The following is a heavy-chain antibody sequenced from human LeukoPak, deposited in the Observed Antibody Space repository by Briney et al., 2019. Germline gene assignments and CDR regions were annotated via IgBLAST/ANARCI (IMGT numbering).Heavy chain of an antibody. CDR3: AISHYYDSSGYYPYYFDY. D-gene: IGHD3-22*01. Sequence: GESLKISCKGSGYNFASYWIGWVRQMPGKGLEWTGIFYPGDSDTRYSPSFQGQVTISADKSISTAYLQWSSLKASDTAMYYCAISHYYDSSGYYPYYFDYWGQGTLVTVSS. J-gene: IGHJ4*02. CDR1: GYNFASYW. CDR2: FYPGDSDT. V-gene: IGHV5-51*01.